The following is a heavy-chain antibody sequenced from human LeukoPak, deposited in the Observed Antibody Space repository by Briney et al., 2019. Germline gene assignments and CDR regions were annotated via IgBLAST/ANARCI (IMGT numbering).Heavy chain of an antibody. CDR2: ISYDGSNK. CDR1: VFTCSSYA. CDR3: ARDLSAVYGSGSSDYYYYYGMDV. V-gene: IGHV3-30*04. J-gene: IGHJ6*04. D-gene: IGHD3-10*01. Sequence: GGSLRLSCAASVFTCSSYAMYWVRQAPGEGLEWVAVISYDGSNKYYADSVKGRFTISRDNSKNTLYLQMNSLRAEDTAVYYCARDLSAVYGSGSSDYYYYYGMDVWGKGTTVTVSS.